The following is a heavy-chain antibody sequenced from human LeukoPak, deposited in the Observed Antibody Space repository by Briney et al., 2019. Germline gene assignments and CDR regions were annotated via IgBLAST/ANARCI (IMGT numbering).Heavy chain of an antibody. Sequence: PSETLSLTCTVSGGSISSYYWSWIRQPPGKGLEWIGYIYYSGSTNYNPSLKSRVTISVDTSKNQFSLKLSSVTAADTAVYYCARDGSGSWAWFFDYWGQGTLVTVSS. CDR1: GGSISSYY. D-gene: IGHD1-26*01. V-gene: IGHV4-59*01. CDR3: ARDGSGSWAWFFDY. J-gene: IGHJ4*02. CDR2: IYYSGST.